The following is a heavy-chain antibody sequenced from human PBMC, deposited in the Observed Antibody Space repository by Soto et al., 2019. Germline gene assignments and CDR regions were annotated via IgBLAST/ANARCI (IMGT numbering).Heavy chain of an antibody. CDR1: GFPCGSYD. CDR2: ILVDGRT. J-gene: IGHJ3*01. Sequence: LRLSCAASGFPCGSYDMTWVRQAPGKGLEWVSTILVDGRTFYVDSVKGRFTISRDNSRNTVYLQMDSLTAGDTALYYCAKATATGGGAFDFCGQGTMVTVSS. D-gene: IGHD2-8*02. CDR3: AKATATGGGAFDF. V-gene: IGHV3-23*01.